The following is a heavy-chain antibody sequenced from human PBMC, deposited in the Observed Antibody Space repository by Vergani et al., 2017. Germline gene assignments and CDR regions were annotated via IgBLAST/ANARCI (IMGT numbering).Heavy chain of an antibody. Sequence: EVQLVQSGAEVKKPGASLKISCKGSGYSFTSYWIGWVRQMPGKGREWMGIIYPGDSDTRYSPSFQGQVTISADKSISTAYLQWSSLKATDTAMYYCARRVTMVRGVISKYDAFDIWGQGTMVTVSS. CDR2: IYPGDSDT. CDR3: ARRVTMVRGVISKYDAFDI. CDR1: GYSFTSYW. D-gene: IGHD3-10*01. J-gene: IGHJ3*02. V-gene: IGHV5-51*01.